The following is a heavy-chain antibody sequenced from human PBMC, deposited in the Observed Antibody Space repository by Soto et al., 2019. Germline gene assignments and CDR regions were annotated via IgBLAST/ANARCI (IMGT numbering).Heavy chain of an antibody. CDR1: GYTFTSYA. CDR3: ASTPYCISTSCYGVWFDP. V-gene: IGHV1-3*01. Sequence: ASVKVSCKASGYTFTSYAMHWVRQAPGQRLEWMGWINAGNGNTKYSQKFQGRVTITRDTSASTAYMELSSLRSEDTAVYYCASTPYCISTSCYGVWFDPWGQGTLVTVSS. D-gene: IGHD2-2*01. J-gene: IGHJ5*02. CDR2: INAGNGNT.